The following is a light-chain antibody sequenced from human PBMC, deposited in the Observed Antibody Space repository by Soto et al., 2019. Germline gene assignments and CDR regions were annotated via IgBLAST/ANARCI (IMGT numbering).Light chain of an antibody. CDR2: AAS. J-gene: IGKJ3*01. Sequence: DIQMTQSPSSLSASVGDRVTITCRASQSTSSYLNWYQQKPGKAPKLLIYAASRLQSGVPSRFSGIGSETDFTLTISSMQPEDFATYYCKPSYSTLTFGPGNKVDIK. V-gene: IGKV1-39*01. CDR1: QSTSSY. CDR3: KPSYSTLT.